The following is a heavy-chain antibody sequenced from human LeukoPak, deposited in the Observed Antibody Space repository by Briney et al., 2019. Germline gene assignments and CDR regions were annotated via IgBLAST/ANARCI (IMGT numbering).Heavy chain of an antibody. CDR1: GFPFSAYY. V-gene: IGHV3-11*05. CDR3: AREDFFTPHS. CDR2: IGFSSIGYSSDHL. J-gene: IGHJ4*02. D-gene: IGHD3/OR15-3a*01. Sequence: GGSLRLSCAASGFPFSAYYMTWIRQAPGKGLEWVSSIGFSSIGYSSDHLKYADSVKGRFTISRDNAKNSLFLQMDSLRAEDTAAYFCAREDFFTPHSWGQGTLVTVSS.